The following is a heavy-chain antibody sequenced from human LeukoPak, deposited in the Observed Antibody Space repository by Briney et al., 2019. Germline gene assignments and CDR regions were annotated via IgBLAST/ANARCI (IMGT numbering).Heavy chain of an antibody. V-gene: IGHV3-53*01. CDR3: ARARPVRLWFGEQMGFFDY. CDR1: GFTVSSNY. Sequence: GGSLRLSCAASGFTVSSNYMSWVRQAPGKGLEWVSVIYSGGSTSYADSVKGRFTISRDNSKNTLYLQMNSLRAEDTAVYYCARARPVRLWFGEQMGFFDYWGQGTLVTVSS. D-gene: IGHD3-10*01. J-gene: IGHJ4*02. CDR2: IYSGGST.